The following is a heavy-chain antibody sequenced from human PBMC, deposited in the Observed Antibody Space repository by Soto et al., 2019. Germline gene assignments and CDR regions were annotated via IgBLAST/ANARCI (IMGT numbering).Heavy chain of an antibody. V-gene: IGHV3-48*02. Sequence: LKLSRVASGFSFSRYSMHWFRQAPLKGLEWVSYISSSSSTIYYADSVKGRFTISRDNAKNSLYLQMNSLRDEDTAVYYCARGGSSWYLDYYGMDVWGQGTTVTVSS. CDR2: ISSSSSTI. D-gene: IGHD6-13*01. CDR3: ARGGSSWYLDYYGMDV. CDR1: GFSFSRYS. J-gene: IGHJ6*01.